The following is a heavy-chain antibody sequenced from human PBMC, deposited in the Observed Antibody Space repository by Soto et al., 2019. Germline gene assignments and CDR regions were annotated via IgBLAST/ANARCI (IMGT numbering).Heavy chain of an antibody. CDR2: IIPIFGTA. V-gene: IGHV1-69*13. CDR3: ARGALGWLQLLHGFDP. J-gene: IGHJ5*02. Sequence: SVKVSCKASGGTFSSYAISWVRQAPGQGLEWMGGIIPIFGTANYAQKFQGRVTITADESTSTAYMELSSLRSEDTAVYYCARGALGWLQLLHGFDPWGQGTLVTVSS. D-gene: IGHD5-12*01. CDR1: GGTFSSYA.